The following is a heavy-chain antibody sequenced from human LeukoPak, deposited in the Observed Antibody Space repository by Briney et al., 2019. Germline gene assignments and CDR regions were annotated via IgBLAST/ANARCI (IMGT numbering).Heavy chain of an antibody. CDR1: GFTFGDHA. CDR3: TRFVPYLDY. D-gene: IGHD3-16*01. Sequence: PGGSLRLSCTASGFTFGDHAMSWVRQAPGKGLEWVGFIRSKTYGKTTEYAASVKSRFTISRDDSKNIAYLQMNSLKTEDTAIYYCTRFVPYLDYWGQGTLVTVSS. V-gene: IGHV3-49*04. J-gene: IGHJ4*02. CDR2: IRSKTYGKTT.